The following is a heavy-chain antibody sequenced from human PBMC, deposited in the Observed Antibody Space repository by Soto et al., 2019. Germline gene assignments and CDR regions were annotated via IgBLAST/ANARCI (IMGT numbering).Heavy chain of an antibody. Sequence: QVQLVVSGGGVVQPGRSLRLSCAASGFRNYGMHWVRQAPGKGLEWVALIWHDGSKKHYADSVKGRFTISRDDSKNTVDLQMNSLRADDTAVHYCARDRGDFGSGGSFFDYWGQGTLVTVSS. CDR1: GFRNYG. CDR2: IWHDGSKK. D-gene: IGHD3-10*01. J-gene: IGHJ4*02. CDR3: ARDRGDFGSGGSFFDY. V-gene: IGHV3-33*01.